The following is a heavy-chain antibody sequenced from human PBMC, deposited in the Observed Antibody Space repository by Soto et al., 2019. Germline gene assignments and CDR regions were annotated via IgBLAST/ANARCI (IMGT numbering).Heavy chain of an antibody. V-gene: IGHV1-18*04. CDR3: ARAASSAVSIFAF. Sequence: QVQLVQSGAEVKKPGASVKVSCKASGYSFTGIGISWVRQAPGQGLEWMGWISGYNDNTNYAQQLQGRVTMTKDTATSTAYMELKSLRPDDTAVYYCARAASSAVSIFAFWGQGTLVTVSS. D-gene: IGHD4-17*01. J-gene: IGHJ4*02. CDR2: ISGYNDNT. CDR1: GYSFTGIG.